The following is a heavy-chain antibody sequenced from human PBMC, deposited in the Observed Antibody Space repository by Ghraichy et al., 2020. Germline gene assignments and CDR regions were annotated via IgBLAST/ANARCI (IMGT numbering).Heavy chain of an antibody. CDR2: IIPIFGTA. J-gene: IGHJ4*02. CDR1: GGTFSSYA. V-gene: IGHV1-69*13. D-gene: IGHD3-22*01. CDR3: ARGRDYYDSSGYYYFDY. Sequence: SVKVSCKASGGTFSSYAISWVRQAPGQGLEWMGGIIPIFGTANYAQKFQGRVTITADESTSTAYMELSSLRSEDTAVYYCARGRDYYDSSGYYYFDYWGQGTLVTVSS.